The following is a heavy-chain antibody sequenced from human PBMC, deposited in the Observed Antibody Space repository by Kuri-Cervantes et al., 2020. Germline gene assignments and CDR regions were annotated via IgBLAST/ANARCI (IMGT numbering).Heavy chain of an antibody. V-gene: IGHV3-30*04. D-gene: IGHD1-26*01. CDR1: GFTFSSYA. CDR2: ISYDGRQK. J-gene: IGHJ1*01. Sequence: GESLKISCAASGFTFSSYAMHWVRQAPGKGLEWVAVISYDGRQKYYADSVKGRFTITRDNSKNTVYLQMDSLRVADTALYYCAKETSRISIVGHFHHWGQGTLVTVSS. CDR3: AKETSRISIVGHFHH.